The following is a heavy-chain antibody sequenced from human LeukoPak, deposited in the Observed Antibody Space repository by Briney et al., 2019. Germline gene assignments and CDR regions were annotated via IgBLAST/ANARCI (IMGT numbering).Heavy chain of an antibody. D-gene: IGHD3-10*01. Sequence: GGSLRLSCAASGFTFSTYSMNWVRQAPGKGLEWVSSISSSSSYIYYADSVKGRFTISRDNAKNSLYLQMNSLRAEDTAVYYCARDGFLSPFDPWGQGTLVTVSS. J-gene: IGHJ5*02. CDR1: GFTFSTYS. CDR2: ISSSSSYI. CDR3: ARDGFLSPFDP. V-gene: IGHV3-21*01.